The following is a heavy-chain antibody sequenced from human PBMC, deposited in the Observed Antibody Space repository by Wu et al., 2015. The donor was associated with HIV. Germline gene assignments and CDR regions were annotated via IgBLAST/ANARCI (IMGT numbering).Heavy chain of an antibody. CDR3: AAKFRDMWSMGLPH. D-gene: IGHD2-8*02. J-gene: IGHJ1*01. CDR2: INPNNGNP. CDR1: TYTFTNYG. Sequence: QVQVVQSGAEVKKPGASVQVSCETSTYTFTNYGINWVRQVPGQGLEWMGWINPNNGNPKYAEKFQGRVTMTIDTSTSTAYMELRSLRSDDTAVYYCAAKFRDMWSMGLPHWGQGTLVSVYS. V-gene: IGHV1-18*01.